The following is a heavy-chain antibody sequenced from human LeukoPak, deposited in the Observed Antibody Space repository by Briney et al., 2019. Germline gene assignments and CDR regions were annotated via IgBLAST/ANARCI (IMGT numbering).Heavy chain of an antibody. V-gene: IGHV1-2*02. CDR1: GYTFTGYY. J-gene: IGHJ5*02. Sequence: PGASVKVSCKASGYTFTGYYMHWVRQAPGQGLEWMGWINPNSGGANYAQKFQGRVTMTRDTSISTAYMELSRLRSDDTAVYYCAKDENHFWSGYYSNYFDPWGQGTLVTVSS. CDR3: AKDENHFWSGYYSNYFDP. D-gene: IGHD3-3*02. CDR2: INPNSGGA.